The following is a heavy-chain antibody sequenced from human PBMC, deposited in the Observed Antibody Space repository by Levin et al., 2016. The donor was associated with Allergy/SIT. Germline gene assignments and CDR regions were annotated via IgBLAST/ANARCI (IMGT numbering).Heavy chain of an antibody. D-gene: IGHD6-19*01. CDR2: INAGNGNT. V-gene: IGHV1-3*01. J-gene: IGHJ4*02. CDR1: GYTFTSYA. CDR3: ARDLLRGAGTYPDY. Sequence: ASVKVSCKASGYTFTSYAMHWVRQAPGQRLEWMGWINAGNGNTKYSQKFQGRVTITRDTSASTAYMELSSLRSEDTAVYYCARDLLRGAGTYPDYWGQGTLVTVSS.